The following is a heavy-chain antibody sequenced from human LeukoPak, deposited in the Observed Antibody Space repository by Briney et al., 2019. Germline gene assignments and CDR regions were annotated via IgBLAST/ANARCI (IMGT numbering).Heavy chain of an antibody. CDR3: ARTGPGIAARNYFDY. D-gene: IGHD6-6*01. V-gene: IGHV4-59*01. CDR2: IYYSGST. CDR1: GGSISSYY. Sequence: SETLSLTCTVSGGSISSYYWSWIQQPPGKGLEWIGYIYYSGSTNYNPSLKSRVTISVDTSKNQFSLKLSSVTAADTAVYYCARTGPGIAARNYFDYWGQGTLVTVSS. J-gene: IGHJ4*02.